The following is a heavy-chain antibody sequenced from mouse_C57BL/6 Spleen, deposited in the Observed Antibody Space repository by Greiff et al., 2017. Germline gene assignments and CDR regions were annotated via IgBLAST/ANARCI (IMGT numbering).Heavy chain of an antibody. Sequence: QVQLQQPGAELVRPGSSVKLSCKASGYTFTSYWMDWVKQRPGQGLEWIGNIYPSDSETHYNQKFKDKATLTVDKSSSTAYMQLSSLTSEDSAVXYCARIPDDSYYFDYWGQGTTLTVSS. J-gene: IGHJ2*01. CDR3: ARIPDDSYYFDY. CDR1: GYTFTSYW. CDR2: IYPSDSET. V-gene: IGHV1-61*01. D-gene: IGHD2-4*01.